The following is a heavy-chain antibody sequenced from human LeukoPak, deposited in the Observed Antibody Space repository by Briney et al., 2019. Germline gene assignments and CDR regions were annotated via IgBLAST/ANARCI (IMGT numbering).Heavy chain of an antibody. CDR3: ARGGYSTFDY. D-gene: IGHD2-15*01. V-gene: IGHV3-7*01. CDR2: IKADGSEK. CDR1: GFTFSNYA. Sequence: GGSLRLSCAASGFTFSNYAMTWVRQAPGKGLEWVASIKADGSEKYNVDSVKGRLTISRDNAKNSLYLQMNSLRAEDTAVYYCARGGYSTFDYWGQGTLVTVSS. J-gene: IGHJ4*02.